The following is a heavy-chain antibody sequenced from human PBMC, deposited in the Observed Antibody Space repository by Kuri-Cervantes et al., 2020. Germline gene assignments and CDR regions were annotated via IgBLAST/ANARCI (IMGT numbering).Heavy chain of an antibody. CDR1: GFTFSSYA. Sequence: GESLKISCAASGFTFSSYAMHWVRQALGKGLEWVAVISYDGSNKYYADSVKGRFTISRDNSKNTLYLQMTSLRADDTALYYCAKGGDSGCETGVTVWGQGTLVTVSS. J-gene: IGHJ4*02. V-gene: IGHV3-30-3*01. CDR2: ISYDGSNK. CDR3: AKGGDSGCETGVTV. D-gene: IGHD5-12*01.